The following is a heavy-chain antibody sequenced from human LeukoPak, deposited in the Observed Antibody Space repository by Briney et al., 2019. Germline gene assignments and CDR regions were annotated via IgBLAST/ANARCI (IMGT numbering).Heavy chain of an antibody. CDR1: GFTFSSYA. CDR3: ARSTASGSYDNYFDY. CDR2: ISYDGSNR. J-gene: IGHJ4*02. Sequence: GGSLRPSCAASGFTFSSYAMHWVRQAPGKGLEWVAVISYDGSNRYYADSVKGRFTISRDNSKNTLYLQMNSLRAEDTAVYYCARSTASGSYDNYFDYWGQGTLVTVSS. V-gene: IGHV3-30-3*01. D-gene: IGHD1-26*01.